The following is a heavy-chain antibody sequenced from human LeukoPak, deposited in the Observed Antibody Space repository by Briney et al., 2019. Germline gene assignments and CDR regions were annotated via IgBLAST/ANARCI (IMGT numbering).Heavy chain of an antibody. CDR3: ARGYYDILTGYYMLYDY. D-gene: IGHD3-9*01. J-gene: IGHJ4*02. Sequence: ASVKVSCKASGYTFTSYDTNWVRQATGQGLEWMGWTNPNSGNTGYAQKFQGRVTMTRNTSISTAYMELSSLRSEDTAVYYCARGYYDILTGYYMLYDYWGQGTLVTVSS. CDR2: TNPNSGNT. CDR1: GYTFTSYD. V-gene: IGHV1-8*01.